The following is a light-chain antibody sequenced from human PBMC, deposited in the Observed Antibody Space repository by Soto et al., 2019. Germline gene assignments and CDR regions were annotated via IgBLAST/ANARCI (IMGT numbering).Light chain of an antibody. V-gene: IGKV1-27*01. Sequence: DIQMTQSPSSLSASVGDTISIXCRSFQTISNYLAWYQQKPGKVPKLLIYGASTLQSGVPLRFSGSGSGTDFTLTISSLQPEDVATYYCQNYNSAPRTFGQGTKV. CDR3: QNYNSAPRT. J-gene: IGKJ1*01. CDR2: GAS. CDR1: QTISNY.